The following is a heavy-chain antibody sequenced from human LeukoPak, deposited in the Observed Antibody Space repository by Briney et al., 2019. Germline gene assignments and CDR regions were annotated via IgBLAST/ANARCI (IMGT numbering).Heavy chain of an antibody. V-gene: IGHV4-39*01. J-gene: IGHJ5*02. Sequence: SETLSLTCTVSGGSISSGGYYWSWIRQHPGKGLEWIGYIYYSGSTYYNPSLESRVTISVDTSKNQFSLKLTSVTAADTAIYYCARQWDIVATWGRWFDPWGQGILVTVSS. CDR1: GGSISSGGYY. D-gene: IGHD5-12*01. CDR2: IYYSGST. CDR3: ARQWDIVATWGRWFDP.